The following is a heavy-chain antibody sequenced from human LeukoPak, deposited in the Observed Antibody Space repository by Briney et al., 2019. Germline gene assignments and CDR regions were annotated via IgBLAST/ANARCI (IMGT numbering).Heavy chain of an antibody. V-gene: IGHV3-21*01. Sequence: PGGSLRLSCAASGFTFSSYSMNWVRQAPGKGLEWVSSISSTSSYIYYADSVKGRFTISRDNAKNTLYLQMNSLRAEDTAMYYCARPRISCSGNTCYGTPEYFQHWGQGTLVTVSS. CDR3: ARPRISCSGNTCYGTPEYFQH. CDR1: GFTFSSYS. D-gene: IGHD2-15*01. J-gene: IGHJ1*01. CDR2: ISSTSSYI.